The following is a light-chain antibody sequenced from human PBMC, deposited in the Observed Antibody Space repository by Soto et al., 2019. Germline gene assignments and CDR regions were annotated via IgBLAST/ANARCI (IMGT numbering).Light chain of an antibody. CDR2: GDT. CDR3: QSYDSSLSGSI. CDR1: SSNIGADYD. Sequence: QSVLTQPPSVSGAPGQRVTISCTGSSSNIGADYDVHWYQQFPGAAPRLLIYGDTNRPSGVPDRFSGSKSGTSASLAITGLTAEDEADYYCQSYDSSLSGSIFGGGTKLTVL. J-gene: IGLJ2*01. V-gene: IGLV1-40*01.